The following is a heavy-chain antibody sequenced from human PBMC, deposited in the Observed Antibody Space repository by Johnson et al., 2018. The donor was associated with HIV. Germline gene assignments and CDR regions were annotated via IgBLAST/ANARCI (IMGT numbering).Heavy chain of an antibody. J-gene: IGHJ3*02. CDR1: GFTFDDYA. CDR3: ARDPYTSAGNPFDI. CDR2: ISWDGGST. Sequence: VQLVESGGGVVRPGGSLRLSCAASGFTFDDYAMHWVRQAPGKGLEWVSLISWDGGSTYYADSVKGRFTISRDNSKNSLYLQMNSLRAEDTALYYCARDPYTSAGNPFDIWGQGTRVTVS. D-gene: IGHD3-10*01. V-gene: IGHV3-43D*03.